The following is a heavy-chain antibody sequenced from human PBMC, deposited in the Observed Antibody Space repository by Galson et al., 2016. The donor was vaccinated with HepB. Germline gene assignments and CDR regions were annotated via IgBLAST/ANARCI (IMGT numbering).Heavy chain of an antibody. V-gene: IGHV1-24*01. CDR3: AAAPLGTGYGESWLDP. J-gene: IGHJ5*02. CDR1: EYSLGELS. CDR2: FDPEDGET. D-gene: IGHD4-17*01. Sequence: SVKVSCKVSEYSLGELSMHWVRQAPGKGLEWMGGFDPEDGETVYPQKFQGRVTMTEDTSTDTAYMELSSLTSDDTAVYVCAAAPLGTGYGESWLDPWGQGTLVTVSS.